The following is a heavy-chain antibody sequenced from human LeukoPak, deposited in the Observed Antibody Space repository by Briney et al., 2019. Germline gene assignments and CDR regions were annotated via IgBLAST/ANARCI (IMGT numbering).Heavy chain of an antibody. J-gene: IGHJ4*02. CDR1: GFTFSNAW. CDR3: TTENSSGWYYFDY. Sequence: GGSLRLSCAASGFTFSNAWMSWVRQAPGKGLEWVGRIKSKTDGGTTDYAAPVKGRFTISRDDSKNTLYLHMNSLKTEDTAVYYCTTENSSGWYYFDYWGQGTLVTVSS. D-gene: IGHD6-19*01. CDR2: IKSKTDGGTT. V-gene: IGHV3-15*01.